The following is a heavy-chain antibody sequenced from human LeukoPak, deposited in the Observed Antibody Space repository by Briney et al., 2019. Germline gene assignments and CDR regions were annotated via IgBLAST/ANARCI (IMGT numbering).Heavy chain of an antibody. CDR2: IYYTGSS. V-gene: IGHV4-59*01. J-gene: IGHJ4*02. CDR1: NACISRYF. D-gene: IGHD3-16*01. Sequence: PSETLSLTCSVFNACISRYFWSWTRQPPGKGLEWIGYIYYTGSSNFNPSLSSRVTMAVDTSKNQFSLKLRSVAAAGTAVYYCAGGPGISTSGYWGQGTLVTVPS. CDR3: AGGPGISTSGY.